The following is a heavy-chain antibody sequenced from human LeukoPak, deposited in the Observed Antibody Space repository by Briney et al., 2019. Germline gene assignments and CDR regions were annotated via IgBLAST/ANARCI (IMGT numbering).Heavy chain of an antibody. Sequence: SETLSLTCTVSGGSISSGSYYWSWIRQPAGKGLEWIGRIYTSGSTNYNPSLKSRVTISVDTSKNQFSLKLSSVPAADTAVYYCARDKLGYCSSTSCATRGFDYWGQGTLVTVSS. CDR2: IYTSGST. CDR1: GGSISSGSYY. CDR3: ARDKLGYCSSTSCATRGFDY. V-gene: IGHV4-61*02. J-gene: IGHJ4*02. D-gene: IGHD2-2*01.